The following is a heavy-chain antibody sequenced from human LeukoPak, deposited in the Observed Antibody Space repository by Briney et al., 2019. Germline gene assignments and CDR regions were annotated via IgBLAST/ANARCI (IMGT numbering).Heavy chain of an antibody. CDR1: GYSISRVYY. Sequence: SETLSLTCTVSGYSISRVYYWAWIRQPPGKGLEWIGEINHSGSTNYNPSLKSRVTISVDTSKNQFSLKLSSVTAADTAVYYCARGRYLIHWGQGTLVTVSS. CDR3: ARGRYLIH. J-gene: IGHJ4*02. V-gene: IGHV4-38-2*02. D-gene: IGHD3-16*02. CDR2: INHSGST.